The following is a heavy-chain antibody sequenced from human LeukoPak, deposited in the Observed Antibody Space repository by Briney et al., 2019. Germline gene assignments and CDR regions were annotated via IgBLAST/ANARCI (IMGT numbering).Heavy chain of an antibody. D-gene: IGHD3-10*01. V-gene: IGHV3-21*01. CDR1: GFTFSSYS. J-gene: IGHJ4*02. CDR2: ISSSSTYI. Sequence: GGSLRLSCVASGFTFSSYSMNWVRQAPGKGLEWVSSISSSSTYIYYADSVKGRFTISRDNAKYSLFLQMNSLRAEDTAVYYCARGVGSYFDYWGQGTLVTVSS. CDR3: ARGVGSYFDY.